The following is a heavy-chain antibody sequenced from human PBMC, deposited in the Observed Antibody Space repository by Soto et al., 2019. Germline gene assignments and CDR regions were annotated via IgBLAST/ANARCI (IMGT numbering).Heavy chain of an antibody. D-gene: IGHD5-12*01. Sequence: SETLSLTCTVSGGSMSHYHWCWIRQSPGKGLECIGYIYYSGSINYNPSLKSRVTISVDTSNNQFSLKLSSVTAADTAVYYCARAAHSGYVITWDFDYWGQGTLVTVSS. CDR1: GGSMSHYH. CDR3: ARAAHSGYVITWDFDY. CDR2: IYYSGSI. J-gene: IGHJ4*02. V-gene: IGHV4-59*01.